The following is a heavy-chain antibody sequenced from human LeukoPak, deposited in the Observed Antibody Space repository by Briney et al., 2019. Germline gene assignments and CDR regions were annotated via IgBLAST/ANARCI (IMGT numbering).Heavy chain of an antibody. CDR1: GYTFTNYD. D-gene: IGHD3-16*01. Sequence: GASVKVSCKASGYTFTNYDINWVRQATGQGLEWMGYMNPNSGFTTYAQKFQGRLTMTRDTSISTAYMELSSLSSDDTAVYYCARVPRELGAYWGQGTLVTVSS. CDR3: ARVPRELGAY. CDR2: MNPNSGFT. J-gene: IGHJ4*02. V-gene: IGHV1-8*01.